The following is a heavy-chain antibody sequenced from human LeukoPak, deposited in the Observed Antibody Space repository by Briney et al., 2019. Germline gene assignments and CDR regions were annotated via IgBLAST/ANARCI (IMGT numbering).Heavy chain of an antibody. D-gene: IGHD3-9*01. Sequence: PGGSLRLSCAASGFTFKSYAISCVRQAPGKGLEWVSAISGSGGSTYYADSVKGRFTISRDNSKNTLYLQMNSLRAEDTAVYYCAKPSRYFAWLSGNRYWFDPWGQGTLVTVSS. CDR2: ISGSGGST. J-gene: IGHJ5*02. V-gene: IGHV3-23*01. CDR3: AKPSRYFAWLSGNRYWFDP. CDR1: GFTFKSYA.